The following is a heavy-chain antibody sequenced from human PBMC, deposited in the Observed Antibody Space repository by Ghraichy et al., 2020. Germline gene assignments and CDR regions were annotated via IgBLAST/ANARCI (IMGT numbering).Heavy chain of an antibody. D-gene: IGHD2-15*01. CDR3: ARRPLFNCSGGSCYLYNSFDP. V-gene: IGHV1-18*01. CDR2: ISAYNGNT. CDR1: GYTFTSYG. J-gene: IGHJ5*02. Sequence: ASVKVSCKASGYTFTSYGISWVRQAPGQGLEWMGWISAYNGNTNYAQKLQGRVTMTTDTSTSTAYMELRSLRSDDTAVYYCARRPLFNCSGGSCYLYNSFDPWGQGTLVTVSS.